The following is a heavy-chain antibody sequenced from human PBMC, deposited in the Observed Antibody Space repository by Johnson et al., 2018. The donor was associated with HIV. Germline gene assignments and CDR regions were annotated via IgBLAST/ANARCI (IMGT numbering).Heavy chain of an antibody. CDR1: GFTFTTYA. Sequence: QMLLVESGGGMVQHGRSLRLSCAASGFTFTTYALHWVRRAPGKGLECVAVISYDGTYKYYADSVKGRFTISRDNSGTTLYLEMNSLRAEDTAVYYCVRVRGHSGYDIDDDAFDIWGQGTMVTVSS. CDR3: VRVRGHSGYDIDDDAFDI. V-gene: IGHV3-30*04. D-gene: IGHD5-12*01. J-gene: IGHJ3*02. CDR2: ISYDGTYK.